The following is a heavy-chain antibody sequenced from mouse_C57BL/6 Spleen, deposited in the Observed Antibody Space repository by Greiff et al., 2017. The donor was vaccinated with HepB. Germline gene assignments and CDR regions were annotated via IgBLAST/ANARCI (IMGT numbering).Heavy chain of an antibody. J-gene: IGHJ4*01. V-gene: IGHV1-19*01. D-gene: IGHD1-1*01. Sequence: EVQLQQSGPVLVKPGASVKMSCKASGYTLTDYYMNWVKQSHGKSLEWIGVINPYNGGTSYNQKFKGKATLTVDKSSSTAYMELNSLTSEDSAVYYCAREGTYYGSSLYYYAMDYWGQGTSVTVSS. CDR2: INPYNGGT. CDR3: AREGTYYGSSLYYYAMDY. CDR1: GYTLTDYY.